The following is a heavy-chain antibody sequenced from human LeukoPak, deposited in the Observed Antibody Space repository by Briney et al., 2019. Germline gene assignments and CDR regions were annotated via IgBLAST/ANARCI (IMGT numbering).Heavy chain of an antibody. D-gene: IGHD6-13*01. V-gene: IGHV5-10-1*01. Sequence: GESLKISCQGSGYSFTSYWISWVRQMPGKGLEWMGRIDPSDSYTNYSPSFQGHVTISADKSISTAYLQWSSLKASDTAMYYCARLDGSSWSLDYWGQGTLVTVSS. CDR2: IDPSDSYT. J-gene: IGHJ4*02. CDR3: ARLDGSSWSLDY. CDR1: GYSFTSYW.